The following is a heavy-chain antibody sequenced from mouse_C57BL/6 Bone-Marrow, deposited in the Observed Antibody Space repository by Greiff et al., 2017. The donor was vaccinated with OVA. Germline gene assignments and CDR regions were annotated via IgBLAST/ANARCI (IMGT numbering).Heavy chain of an antibody. V-gene: IGHV1-55*01. Sequence: QVQLQQPGAELVKPGASVKMSCKASGYTFTSYWITWVKQRPGQGLEWIGDIYPGSGRTNYNEKFKSKATLTVDTASSTAYMQLSSLTSEDSAVYYCASLDGYYCYWYVDVWGTGTTVTVSS. J-gene: IGHJ1*03. CDR1: GYTFTSYW. CDR3: ASLDGYYCYWYVDV. D-gene: IGHD2-3*01. CDR2: IYPGSGRT.